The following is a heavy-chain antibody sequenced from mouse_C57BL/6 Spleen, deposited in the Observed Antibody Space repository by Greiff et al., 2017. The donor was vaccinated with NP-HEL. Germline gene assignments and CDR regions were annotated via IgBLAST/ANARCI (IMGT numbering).Heavy chain of an antibody. CDR2: IYPGDGDT. J-gene: IGHJ2*01. CDR3: ARWLRLRSLFDY. CDR1: GYAFSSYW. Sequence: VQLQQSGAELVKPGASVKISCKASGYAFSSYWMNWVKQRPGKGLEWIGQIYPGDGDTNYNGKFKGKATLTADKSSSTAYMQLSSLTSEDSAVYFCARWLRLRSLFDYWGQGTTLTVSS. D-gene: IGHD3-2*02. V-gene: IGHV1-80*01.